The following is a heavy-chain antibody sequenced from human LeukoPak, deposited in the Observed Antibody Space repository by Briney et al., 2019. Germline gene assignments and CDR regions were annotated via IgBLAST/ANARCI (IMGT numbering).Heavy chain of an antibody. V-gene: IGHV4-34*01. J-gene: IGHJ4*02. CDR1: GGSFSGYY. Sequence: SETLSLTCAVYGGSFSGYYWGWIRQPPGKGLEWIGSIYYSGSTYHNPSLKSRVTISVDTSKNQLSLKLSSVTAADTAVYYCARAIMTTFGGVIDFDYWGQGTLVTVSS. CDR3: ARAIMTTFGGVIDFDY. D-gene: IGHD3-16*02. CDR2: IYYSGST.